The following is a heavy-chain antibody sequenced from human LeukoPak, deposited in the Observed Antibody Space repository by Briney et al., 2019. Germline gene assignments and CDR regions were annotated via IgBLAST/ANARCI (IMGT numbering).Heavy chain of an antibody. CDR3: AKDPPSSSSSWYGY. CDR2: ISGNGVLT. J-gene: IGHJ4*02. D-gene: IGHD6-13*01. Sequence: GGSLRLSCAASGFAFSNYAMTWVRQAPGKGLEWVSVISGNGVLTYYADSVKGRFTISRDNSKSTLYLQMNSLRAEDTAVYYCAKDPPSSSSSWYGYWGQGTLVTVSS. V-gene: IGHV3-23*01. CDR1: GFAFSNYA.